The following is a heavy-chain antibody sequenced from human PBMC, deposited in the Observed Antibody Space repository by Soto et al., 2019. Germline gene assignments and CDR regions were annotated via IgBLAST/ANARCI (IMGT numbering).Heavy chain of an antibody. CDR2: ISSGGSAI. V-gene: IGHV3-11*01. CDR3: ARVKECSSTSCYARDAFDV. CDR1: GFTFSEHY. J-gene: IGHJ3*01. D-gene: IGHD2-2*01. Sequence: QVQLVESGGGLVKPGGSLRLSCAASGFTFSEHYMSWIRQAPRKGLEWVSYISSGGSAIYYADSVKGRFTISRDNAKNSLYLQRNSLRAEDTAVYYCARVKECSSTSCYARDAFDVWGQGTMVTVSS.